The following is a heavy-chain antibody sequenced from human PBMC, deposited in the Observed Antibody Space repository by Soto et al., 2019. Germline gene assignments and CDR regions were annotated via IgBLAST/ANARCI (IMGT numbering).Heavy chain of an antibody. Sequence: SLLLSCVASRSRSGISEVRWVGQETRKGREWDYAIGIGGETYYSGSVKGRFTISRENAKNSLYLQMNSLRVEDTAIYYCLSECVNTDETHSPLGLDVRVQGTTVNASS. V-gene: IGHV3-13*01. D-gene: IGHD2-15*01. J-gene: IGHJ6*01. CDR1: RSRSGISE. CDR3: LSECVNTDETHSPLGLDV. CDR2: IGIGGET.